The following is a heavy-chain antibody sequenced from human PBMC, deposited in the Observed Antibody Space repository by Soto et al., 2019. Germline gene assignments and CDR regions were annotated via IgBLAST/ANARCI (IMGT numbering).Heavy chain of an antibody. CDR3: ARDDSSGYPDY. Sequence: PSETLSLTCTVSGGSISSYYWIWIRQPPGKGLEWIGYIYYSGSTNYNPSLKSRVTISVDTSKNQFSLKLSSVTAADTAVYYCARDDSSGYPDYWGQGTLVTVSS. V-gene: IGHV4-59*01. CDR1: GGSISSYY. CDR2: IYYSGST. J-gene: IGHJ4*02. D-gene: IGHD3-22*01.